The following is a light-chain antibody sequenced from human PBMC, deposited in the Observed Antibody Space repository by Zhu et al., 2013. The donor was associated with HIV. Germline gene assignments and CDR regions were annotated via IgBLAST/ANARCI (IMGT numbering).Light chain of an antibody. Sequence: QSGLTQPASVSGSPGQSITIACAGTSGDVGSYYLVSWYQHHPGKAPKLIIYEVSKRPSGVSNRFSASKSGNTASLTISGLQAEDEADYYCCSYAGSSTYVFGTGTEGHRP. CDR2: EVS. CDR3: CSYAGSSTYV. CDR1: SGDVGSYYL. V-gene: IGLV2-23*02. J-gene: IGLJ1*01.